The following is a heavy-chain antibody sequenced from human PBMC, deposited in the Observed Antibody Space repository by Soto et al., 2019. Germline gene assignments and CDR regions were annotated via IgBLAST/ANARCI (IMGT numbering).Heavy chain of an antibody. CDR3: AAARRYYDILTGHNWFDP. V-gene: IGHV3-21*04. D-gene: IGHD3-9*01. J-gene: IGHJ5*02. CDR2: ISSSSSYI. CDR1: GFTFSSYS. Sequence: GGSLRLSCAASGFTFSSYSMNWVRQAPGKGLEWVSSISSSSSYIYYADSVKGRCTISRDNAKNSLYLQKNSLRDEETAVYYCAAARRYYDILTGHNWFDPWGQGTLVTVSS.